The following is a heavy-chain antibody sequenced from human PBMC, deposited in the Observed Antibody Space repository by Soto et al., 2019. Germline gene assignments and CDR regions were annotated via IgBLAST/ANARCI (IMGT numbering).Heavy chain of an antibody. CDR1: GGSFSDYY. Sequence: SETLSLTCAVYGGSFSDYYWSWIRQPPGKGLEWIGEINHSGSTNYNPSLKSRVTISVDTSKNQFSLKLSSVTAADTAVYYCARAHHKLYDYIWGSYRREYYYMDVWGKGTTVTVSS. J-gene: IGHJ6*03. CDR2: INHSGST. CDR3: ARAHHKLYDYIWGSYRREYYYMDV. V-gene: IGHV4-34*01. D-gene: IGHD3-16*02.